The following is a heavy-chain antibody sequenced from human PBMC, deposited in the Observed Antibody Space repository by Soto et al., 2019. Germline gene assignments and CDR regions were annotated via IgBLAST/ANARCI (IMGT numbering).Heavy chain of an antibody. Sequence: GESLKISCKGSGYTFSSYWIGWVRQMPGKGLEWMGIIYPGDSDTRYTPSFQGQVTISADKSISTAFLQWSSLKASDTAMYYCARHDSSGYYFDFDYWGQGTLVTVSS. D-gene: IGHD3-22*01. CDR2: IYPGDSDT. V-gene: IGHV5-51*01. J-gene: IGHJ4*02. CDR3: ARHDSSGYYFDFDY. CDR1: GYTFSSYW.